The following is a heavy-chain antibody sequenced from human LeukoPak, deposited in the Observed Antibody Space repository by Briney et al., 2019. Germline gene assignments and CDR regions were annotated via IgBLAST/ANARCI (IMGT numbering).Heavy chain of an antibody. CDR2: MNPNSGNT. Sequence: AASVKVSCKASGYTFTSYGISWVRQAPGQGLEWMGWMNPNSGNTGYAQKFQGRVTMTRNTSISTAYMELSSLRSEDTAVYYCARGRALWFGLRNFDYWGQGTLVTVSS. CDR1: GYTFTSYG. D-gene: IGHD3-10*01. V-gene: IGHV1-8*02. J-gene: IGHJ4*02. CDR3: ARGRALWFGLRNFDY.